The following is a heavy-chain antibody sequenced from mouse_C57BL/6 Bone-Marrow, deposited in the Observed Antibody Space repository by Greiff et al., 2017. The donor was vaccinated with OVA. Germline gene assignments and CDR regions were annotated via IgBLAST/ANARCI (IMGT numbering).Heavy chain of an antibody. V-gene: IGHV7-3*01. CDR2: IRNKANGYTT. J-gene: IGHJ3*01. Sequence: EVKLQESGGGLVQPGGSLSLSCAASGFTFTDYYMSWVRQPPGKALEWLGFIRNKANGYTTAYSASVKGRFTISRDNSQSILYLQMNALRAEDSATYYGARSDWFAYWGQGTLVTVSA. CDR3: ARSDWFAY. CDR1: GFTFTDYY.